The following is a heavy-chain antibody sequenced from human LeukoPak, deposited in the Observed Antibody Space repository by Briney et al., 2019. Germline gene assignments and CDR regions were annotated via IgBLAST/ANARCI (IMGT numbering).Heavy chain of an antibody. J-gene: IGHJ4*02. CDR1: GGSFSGYY. CDR2: INHSGSS. CDR3: ARGGSSGLNY. V-gene: IGHV4-34*01. Sequence: SDTLSLTCAVYGGSFSGYYWSWIRQPPGKGLEWIGEINHSGSSNYNPYLKRRVTIAVDTSKNQFSLKLSSVTAADTAVYYWARGGSSGLNYWGQGTLVTVSS. D-gene: IGHD6-19*01.